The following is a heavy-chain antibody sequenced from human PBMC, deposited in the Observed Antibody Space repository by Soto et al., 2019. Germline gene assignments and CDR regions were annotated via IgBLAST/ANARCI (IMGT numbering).Heavy chain of an antibody. CDR1: GFTFSRYW. CDR3: AREKRANGYFDY. CDR2: IKQDGSEK. V-gene: IGHV3-7*01. J-gene: IGHJ4*02. D-gene: IGHD6-25*01. Sequence: EVQLVESGGGLVPPGGSLRLYCAGAGFTFSRYWMSWVRQAPGKGLEWVANIKQDGSEKYYVDSVNGRLTISRDNAKNSLYLQMHSLRVEDTAVYYCAREKRANGYFDYWGQGTLVAVSP.